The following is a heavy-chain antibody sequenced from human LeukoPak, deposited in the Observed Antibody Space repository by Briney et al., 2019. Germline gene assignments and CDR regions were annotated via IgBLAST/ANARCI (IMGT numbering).Heavy chain of an antibody. J-gene: IGHJ4*02. CDR1: GGTFISYA. D-gene: IGHD3-9*01. CDR2: IIPIFGTA. Sequence: SVKVSCKASGGTFISYAISWVRQAPGQGLEWMGGIIPIFGTANYAQKFQGRVTITADESTSTAYMELSSLRSEDTAVYYCARERADYDILTGYYYFDYWGQGTLVTVSS. CDR3: ARERADYDILTGYYYFDY. V-gene: IGHV1-69*13.